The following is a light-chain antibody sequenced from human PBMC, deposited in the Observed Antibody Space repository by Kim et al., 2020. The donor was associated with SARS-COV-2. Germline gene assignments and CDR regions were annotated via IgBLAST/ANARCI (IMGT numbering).Light chain of an antibody. V-gene: IGLV1-47*01. Sequence: QSVLTQPPSASGTPGQRVTISCSGGDSNIGSNYVFWYQQVPGTAPKLLIYKDNQRPSGVPGRFSGSKSGTSASLAISGLRSEDEADFYCAAWDATVHNCMFGGGSQLTVL. J-gene: IGLJ3*02. CDR2: KDN. CDR1: DSNIGSNY. CDR3: AAWDATVHNCM.